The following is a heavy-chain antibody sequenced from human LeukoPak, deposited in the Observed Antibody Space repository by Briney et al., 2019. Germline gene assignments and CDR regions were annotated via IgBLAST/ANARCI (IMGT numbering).Heavy chain of an antibody. Sequence: ASVKVSCKVSGYTLTELSMHWVRQAPGKGLEWMGGFDPEDGETIYAQKSQGRVTMTEDTSTDTAYMELSSLRSEDTAVYYCATAYYYGSGSYLAPFDIWGQGTMVTVSS. V-gene: IGHV1-24*01. CDR1: GYTLTELS. J-gene: IGHJ3*02. D-gene: IGHD3-10*01. CDR3: ATAYYYGSGSYLAPFDI. CDR2: FDPEDGET.